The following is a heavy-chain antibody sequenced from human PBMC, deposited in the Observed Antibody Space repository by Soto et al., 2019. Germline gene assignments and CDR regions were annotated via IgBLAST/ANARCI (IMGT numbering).Heavy chain of an antibody. J-gene: IGHJ5*02. V-gene: IGHV4-59*01. D-gene: IGHD2-2*01. CDR1: GGSISSYY. CDR3: ARGGQYCSSTSCYEDWFDP. Sequence: QVQLQESGPGLVKPSETLSLTCTVSGGSISSYYWSWIRQPPGKGLEWIGYIYYSGSTNYNPSLTSRFTISVDTSKTQFSLKLSSVTAADTAVYYCARGGQYCSSTSCYEDWFDPWGQGTLVTVSS. CDR2: IYYSGST.